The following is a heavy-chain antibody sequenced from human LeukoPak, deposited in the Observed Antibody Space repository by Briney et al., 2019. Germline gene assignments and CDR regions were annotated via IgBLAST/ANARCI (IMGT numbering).Heavy chain of an antibody. Sequence: SETLYLTCTVSGGTISNYYWTWVRQPPGKELEWIGYIYIGGATNYNPSLKGRATISVDTSKSQSSLNVHSVTAADTAAYYCAGRKGRFDYYRDVWGKGTTVTVSS. CDR2: IYIGGAT. CDR3: AGRKGRFDYYRDV. D-gene: IGHD3-10*01. CDR1: GGTISNYY. J-gene: IGHJ6*03. V-gene: IGHV4-4*09.